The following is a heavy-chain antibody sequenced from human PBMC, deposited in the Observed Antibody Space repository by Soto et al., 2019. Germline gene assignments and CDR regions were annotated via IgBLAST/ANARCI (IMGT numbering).Heavy chain of an antibody. CDR3: AKVILRITGPTWAGKGGLDY. Sequence: HPGGSLRLSCAASGFTFSSFAMSWVRQAPGKGLDWVSAISGSGGSTYSAESVKGRFTNSRDNSKNTRYLQMSSLRAEDTAVYYCAKVILRITGPTWAGKGGLDYWGQGTLVTVSS. CDR2: ISGSGGST. CDR1: GFTFSSFA. J-gene: IGHJ4*02. D-gene: IGHD3-10*01. V-gene: IGHV3-23*01.